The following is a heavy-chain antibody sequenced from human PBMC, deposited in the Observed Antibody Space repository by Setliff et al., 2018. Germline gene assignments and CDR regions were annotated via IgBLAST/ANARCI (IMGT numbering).Heavy chain of an antibody. V-gene: IGHV1-8*01. CDR1: GYSFISYD. J-gene: IGHJ4*02. CDR3: VRNPLGPEASTPGGY. CDR2: MNPERDNT. Sequence: ASVKVSCKASGYSFISYDINWVRQAPGQGLEWMGWMNPERDNTGYAQKFQGRVTMTGHASINTAYMELTSLTSEDTAGYYCVRNPLGPEASTPGGYWGQGTLVTV. D-gene: IGHD3-16*01.